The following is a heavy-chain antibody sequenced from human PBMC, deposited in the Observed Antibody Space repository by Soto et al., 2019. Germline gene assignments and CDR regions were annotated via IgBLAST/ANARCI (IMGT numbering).Heavy chain of an antibody. CDR2: IIPILGIA. CDR3: ARLTVIAVAGTYGMDV. CDR1: GGTFSSYI. V-gene: IGHV1-69*02. Sequence: QVQQVQSGAEVKKPGSSVKVSCKASGGTFSSYIISWVRQAPGQGLEWMGRIIPILGIANYAQKFQGRVTITADKSTSTAYIELSSLRSEDTAVYYCARLTVIAVAGTYGMDVWGQGTTVTVSS. D-gene: IGHD6-19*01. J-gene: IGHJ6*02.